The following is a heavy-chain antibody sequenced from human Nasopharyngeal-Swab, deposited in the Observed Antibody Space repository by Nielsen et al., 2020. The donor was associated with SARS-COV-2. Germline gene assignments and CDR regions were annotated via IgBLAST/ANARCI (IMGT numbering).Heavy chain of an antibody. V-gene: IGHV4-39*07. D-gene: IGHD5-18*01. CDR3: ARLLGDTAMVIDY. Sequence: SETLSPTCNLPGGPIITSSYYWGSIRQPPGRGREWIGSIYYSGSTYYNPSLKSPVTISVDTSKNQFSLKLSSVTAADTAVYYCARLLGDTAMVIDYWGQGTLVTVSS. CDR2: IYYSGST. J-gene: IGHJ4*02. CDR1: GGPIITSSYY.